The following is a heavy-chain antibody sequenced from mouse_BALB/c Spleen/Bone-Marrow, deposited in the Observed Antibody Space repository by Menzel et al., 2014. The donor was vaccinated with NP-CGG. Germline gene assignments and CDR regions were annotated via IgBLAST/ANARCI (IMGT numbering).Heavy chain of an antibody. CDR2: IHPNSGNT. V-gene: IGHV1S130*01. Sequence: QVQLQQSGSVLARPGASVKLSCKASGYTFTSSWIHWAKLSPGQGLEWIGEIHPNSGNTNYNEKFKGKATLTVDTSSSTAYVDLNSLTSEDSAVYYCARHSSYAWYFDFWGQGTTLTVSS. J-gene: IGHJ2*01. CDR3: ARHSSYAWYFDF. CDR1: GYTFTSSW. D-gene: IGHD1-1*01.